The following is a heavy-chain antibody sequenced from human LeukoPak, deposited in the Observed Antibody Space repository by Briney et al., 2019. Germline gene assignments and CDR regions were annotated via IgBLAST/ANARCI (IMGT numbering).Heavy chain of an antibody. J-gene: IGHJ4*02. Sequence: GASVKVSCTASGYTFTSYGISWVRQDPGQRPELMGWISAYNGNTNYAQKLQRRVTMTTDTSTSTVYMELRSVRSDDAAVYYCARIRGEKGYYDILTGYISPPDYWGQGTLVTVSS. CDR2: ISAYNGNT. CDR1: GYTFTSYG. CDR3: ARIRGEKGYYDILTGYISPPDY. D-gene: IGHD3-9*01. V-gene: IGHV1-18*01.